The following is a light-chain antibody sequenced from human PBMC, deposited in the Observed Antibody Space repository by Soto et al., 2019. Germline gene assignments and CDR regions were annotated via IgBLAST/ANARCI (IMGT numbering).Light chain of an antibody. V-gene: IGKV1-39*01. CDR3: QQSYSTPYT. CDR2: GAY. Sequence: DIQMTQSPSSLSASVGDRVTITCRASQSISSYLNWYQQKPGKAPKLLIYGAYSLQSGVPSRFSGSGSGTDFTLTISSLQPEDLADYYCQQSYSTPYTFGQGTKLEIK. J-gene: IGKJ2*01. CDR1: QSISSY.